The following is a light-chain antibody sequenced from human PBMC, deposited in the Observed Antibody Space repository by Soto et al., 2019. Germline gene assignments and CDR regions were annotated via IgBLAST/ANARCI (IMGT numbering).Light chain of an antibody. Sequence: QSVLTQPASVSASPGQSITIPCTGTSSDVGSYNLVSWFQQHPGKVPKLLIYEGTKRPSGLSDRFSSSKSGNTASLTISGLQAEDEADYYCYSYAGENLYVFGTGTKVTVL. CDR3: YSYAGENLYV. V-gene: IGLV2-23*01. CDR2: EGT. CDR1: SSDVGSYNL. J-gene: IGLJ1*01.